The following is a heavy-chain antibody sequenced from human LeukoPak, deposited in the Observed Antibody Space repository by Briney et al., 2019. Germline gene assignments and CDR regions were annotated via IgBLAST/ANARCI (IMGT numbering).Heavy chain of an antibody. CDR2: INHSGST. D-gene: IGHD2-21*02. Sequence: SETLSLTCAVYGGSFSGYYWSWIRQPPGKGLEWIGEINHSGSTNYHPSLKNRVTMSADTSKDHFSLRLRSVTAADTAVFYCVRHRAYCDGDCYSQYFDYWGQGTLVTVSS. V-gene: IGHV4-34*01. J-gene: IGHJ4*02. CDR3: VRHRAYCDGDCYSQYFDY. CDR1: GGSFSGYY.